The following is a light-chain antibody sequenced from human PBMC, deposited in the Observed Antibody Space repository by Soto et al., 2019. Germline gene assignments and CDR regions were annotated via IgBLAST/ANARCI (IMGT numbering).Light chain of an antibody. J-gene: IGKJ3*01. CDR1: QSVSSY. V-gene: IGKV3-11*01. CDR2: DAS. Sequence: EIVLTQFPATLFSSPGERATLSCRASQSVSSYLAWYQQKPGQAPRLLIYDASNRATGIPARFSGSGSGTDFTLTISSLEPEDFAVYYCQQRSNWPVTFGPGTKVDIK. CDR3: QQRSNWPVT.